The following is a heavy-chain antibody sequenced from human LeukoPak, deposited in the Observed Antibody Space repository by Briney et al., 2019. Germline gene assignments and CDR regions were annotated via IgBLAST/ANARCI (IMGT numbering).Heavy chain of an antibody. Sequence: PSETLSLTCTVSGGSISSSSHYWGWIRQPPGKGLEWIGSIYYSGSTYYNPSLKSRVTISVDTSKNQFSLKLSSVTAADTAVYYCGRGIAVAGKSYFDYWGQGSLVTVSS. CDR2: IYYSGST. CDR1: GGSISSSSHY. J-gene: IGHJ4*02. D-gene: IGHD6-19*01. V-gene: IGHV4-39*07. CDR3: GRGIAVAGKSYFDY.